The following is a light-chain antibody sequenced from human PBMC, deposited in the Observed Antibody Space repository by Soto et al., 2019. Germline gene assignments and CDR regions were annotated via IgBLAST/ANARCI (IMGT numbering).Light chain of an antibody. Sequence: DIQMTQSPSSVSASVGDRVTITCRASQGISSWLAWYQQRPGKAPSLLIYAASSLQSGVPSRFNGSGSGTDFTLTISSLQPEDVATYYCQKHNDAPLTFGGGTKVDIK. J-gene: IGKJ4*01. CDR3: QKHNDAPLT. V-gene: IGKV1-12*01. CDR1: QGISSW. CDR2: AAS.